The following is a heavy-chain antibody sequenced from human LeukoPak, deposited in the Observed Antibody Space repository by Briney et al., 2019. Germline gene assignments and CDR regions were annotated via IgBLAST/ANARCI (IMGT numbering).Heavy chain of an antibody. V-gene: IGHV4-59*01. D-gene: IGHD2-2*01. CDR2: IYYSGST. J-gene: IGHJ4*02. CDR1: GGSFSGYY. Sequence: SETLSLTCAVYGGSFSGYYWSWIRQPPGKGLEWIGYIYYSGSTNYNPSLKSRVTMSIDTSKNQFSLKLSSVTAADTAVYYCARWSGYALDWGQGTLVTVSS. CDR3: ARWSGYALD.